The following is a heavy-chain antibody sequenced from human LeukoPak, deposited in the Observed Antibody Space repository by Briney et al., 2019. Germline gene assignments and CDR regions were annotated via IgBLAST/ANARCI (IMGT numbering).Heavy chain of an antibody. CDR1: GYSFTNYY. CDR2: INPSGGST. Sequence: ASVKVSCKTSGYSFTNYYMHWVRQAPGQGLEWMGIINPSGGSTNYAQKFQGRVTMTRDTSISTAYMELSSLRSEDTAVYYCAQSVGLLYFQVFDYWGRGTLVTVSS. CDR3: AQSVGLLYFQVFDY. J-gene: IGHJ4*02. V-gene: IGHV1-46*01. D-gene: IGHD2-2*02.